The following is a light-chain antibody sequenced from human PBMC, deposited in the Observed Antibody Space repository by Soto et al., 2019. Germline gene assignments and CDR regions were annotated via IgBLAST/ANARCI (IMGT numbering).Light chain of an antibody. V-gene: IGKV1-5*01. J-gene: IGKJ1*01. CDR3: QQYNSRGT. CDR1: QSISSW. Sequence: DIQMTQSPSNLSASVGDRVTITCRASQSISSWLAWYQQKPGKAPKLLIYDASSLESGVPSRFSGSGSGTEFTLTISSLQPDDFATYYCQQYNSRGTFGQGTKVEIK. CDR2: DAS.